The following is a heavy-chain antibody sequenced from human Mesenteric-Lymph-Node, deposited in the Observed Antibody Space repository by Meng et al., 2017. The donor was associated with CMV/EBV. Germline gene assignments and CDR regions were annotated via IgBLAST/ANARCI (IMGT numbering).Heavy chain of an antibody. V-gene: IGHV3-30*02. D-gene: IGHD3-10*01. CDR2: IRSGGNYK. Sequence: SGLSFSDYGMHWVRQAPGKGPEWVAYIRSGGNYKYYTDSVNGRFTISRDDSTNTLFLQMDSLRPEDMAVYYCAKDSYYGSGTYFDYWGQGTLVTVSS. CDR1: GLSFSDYG. CDR3: AKDSYYGSGTYFDY. J-gene: IGHJ4*02.